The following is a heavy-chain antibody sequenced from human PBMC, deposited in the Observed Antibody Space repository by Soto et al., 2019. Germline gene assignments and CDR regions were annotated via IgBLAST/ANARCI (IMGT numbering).Heavy chain of an antibody. CDR1: GYTFTSYG. Sequence: QVQLVQSGAEVKKPGALVKVSCKASGYTFTSYGISWVRQAPGQGLEWMGWISAYNGNTNYAQKLQGRVTMTTDTSXTTAYMELRSLRSDDTAVYYCARGSWYGARVSWFDPWGQGTLVTVSS. CDR2: ISAYNGNT. V-gene: IGHV1-18*01. J-gene: IGHJ5*02. CDR3: ARGSWYGARVSWFDP. D-gene: IGHD3-10*01.